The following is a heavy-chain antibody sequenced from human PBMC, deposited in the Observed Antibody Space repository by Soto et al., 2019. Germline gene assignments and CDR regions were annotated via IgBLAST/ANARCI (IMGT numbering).Heavy chain of an antibody. CDR3: AVYKAAAGLYYYYYMDV. J-gene: IGHJ6*03. D-gene: IGHD6-13*01. CDR2: MNPNSGNT. CDR1: GYTFTSYD. Sequence: QVQLVQSGAEVKKPGASVKVSCKASGYTFTSYDINWVRQATGQGLEWMGWMNPNSGNTGYAQKFQGRVTMTRNTSISTAYMELSSLRSEDTAVYYCAVYKAAAGLYYYYYMDVWGKGTTVTVSS. V-gene: IGHV1-8*02.